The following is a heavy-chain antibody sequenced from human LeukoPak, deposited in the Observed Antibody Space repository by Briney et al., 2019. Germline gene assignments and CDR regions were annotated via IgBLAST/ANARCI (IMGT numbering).Heavy chain of an antibody. CDR1: GFTFSSYA. V-gene: IGHV3-66*01. CDR2: IYSGGST. Sequence: GGSLRLSCAASGFTFSSYAMSWVRQAPGKGLESVSVIYSGGSTYYADSVRGRFIISRDNSKNTLYLQMNSLRAEDTAVYYCARTDYDSSGYYSFPTFDNWGQGTLVTVSS. J-gene: IGHJ4*02. D-gene: IGHD3-22*01. CDR3: ARTDYDSSGYYSFPTFDN.